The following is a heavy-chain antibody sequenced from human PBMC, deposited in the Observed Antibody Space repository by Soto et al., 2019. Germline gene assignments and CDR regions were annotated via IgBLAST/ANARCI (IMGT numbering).Heavy chain of an antibody. CDR1: GFTFSSYA. CDR2: ISGSGGST. Sequence: GGSLRLSCAASGFTFSSYAMSWVRQAPGKGLEWVSAISGSGGSTYYADSVKGRFTISRDNSKNTLYLQMNSLRAEDTAVYYCANFVRLGEFRHFDYWGQGTLVTVSS. D-gene: IGHD3-16*01. J-gene: IGHJ4*02. CDR3: ANFVRLGEFRHFDY. V-gene: IGHV3-23*01.